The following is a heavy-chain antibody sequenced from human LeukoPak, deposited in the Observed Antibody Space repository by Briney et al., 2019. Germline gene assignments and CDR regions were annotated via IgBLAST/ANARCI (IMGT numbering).Heavy chain of an antibody. CDR1: GYTFTGYN. J-gene: IGHJ4*02. CDR2: INPNSGGT. D-gene: IGHD3-3*01. CDR3: ARLRFYDFWSGYPDY. Sequence: ASVKVSCKASGYTFTGYNMHWVRQAPGQGLEWMGWINPNSGGTNYAQKFQGRVTMTRDTSISTAYMELSRLRSDDTAVYYCARLRFYDFWSGYPDYWGQGTLVTVSS. V-gene: IGHV1-2*02.